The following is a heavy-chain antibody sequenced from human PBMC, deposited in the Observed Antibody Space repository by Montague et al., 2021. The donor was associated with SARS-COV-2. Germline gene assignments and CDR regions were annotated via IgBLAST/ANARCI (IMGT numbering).Heavy chain of an antibody. V-gene: IGHV4-34*01. J-gene: IGHJ6*02. Sequence: SETLSLTCAVYGGSFSSYYWSWIRQPPGKGLEWIGDINNSGSTNYNPSLKSRVTISVDTSKNQFSLKLSSVTAADTAVYYCASGKTVTTYYYYYYGMDVWGQGTTVTVSS. D-gene: IGHD4-17*01. CDR1: GGSFSSYY. CDR2: INNSGST. CDR3: ASGKTVTTYYYYYYGMDV.